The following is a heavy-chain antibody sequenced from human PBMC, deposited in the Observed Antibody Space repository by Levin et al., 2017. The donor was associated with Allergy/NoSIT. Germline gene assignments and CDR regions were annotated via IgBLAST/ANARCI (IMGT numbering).Heavy chain of an antibody. V-gene: IGHV3-15*07. CDR3: TTDNPFVGGMDV. Sequence: GGSLRLSCAASGFNFANAWMNWVRQAPGKGLEWVGRIKIKSDGETTDYAAPVKGRFSISRDDSKNTLYLQMNSLKTEDTALYYCTTDNPFVGGMDVWGQGTAVTVS. D-gene: IGHD1-26*01. CDR2: IKIKSDGETT. CDR1: GFNFANAW. J-gene: IGHJ6*02.